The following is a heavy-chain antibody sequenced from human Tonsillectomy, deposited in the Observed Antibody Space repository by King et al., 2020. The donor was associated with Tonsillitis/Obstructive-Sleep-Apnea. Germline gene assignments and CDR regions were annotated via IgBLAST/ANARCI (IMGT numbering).Heavy chain of an antibody. CDR1: GCTFSTYS. V-gene: IGHV3-48*02. D-gene: IGHD2-2*01. J-gene: IGHJ4*02. CDR3: ARSQYQLLSPFDY. CDR2: IISRSRTI. Sequence: VQLVESGGGLVQPWVSLMLSCEASGCTFSTYSMNWVRQAPGEGLEWISYIISRSRTIYYEDSVKGRFTISRDNAKNSLFLQMNSLRDEDTAVYYCARSQYQLLSPFDYWGQGSLVTVSS.